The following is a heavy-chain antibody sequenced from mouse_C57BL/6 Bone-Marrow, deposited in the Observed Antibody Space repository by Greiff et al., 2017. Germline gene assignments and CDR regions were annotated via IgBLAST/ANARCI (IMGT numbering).Heavy chain of an antibody. J-gene: IGHJ4*01. CDR3: ARYHEDYAMDY. Sequence: EVKVVESGGGLVQPGGSLSLSCAASGFTFTDYYMSWVRQPPGKALEWLGFIRNKANGYTTEYSASVKGRFTISRDNSQSILYLQMNALSAEDSATYYCARYHEDYAMDYWGQGTSVTVSS. V-gene: IGHV7-3*01. CDR1: GFTFTDYY. CDR2: IRNKANGYTT.